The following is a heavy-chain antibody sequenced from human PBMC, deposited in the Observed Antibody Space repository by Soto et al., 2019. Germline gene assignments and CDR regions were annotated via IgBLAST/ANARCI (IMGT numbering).Heavy chain of an antibody. V-gene: IGHV4-34*01. CDR2: INHSGST. CDR3: AITVPAAIDWFDS. CDR1: GGSFSGYY. D-gene: IGHD2-2*02. J-gene: IGHJ5*01. Sequence: WETLSLTCAVYGGSFSGYYWSWIRQPPGKGLEWIGEINHSGSTNYNPSLKSRVTISVDTSKNQFSLKLSSVTAADTAVYYCAITVPAAIDWFDSCGQGTLLTVSS.